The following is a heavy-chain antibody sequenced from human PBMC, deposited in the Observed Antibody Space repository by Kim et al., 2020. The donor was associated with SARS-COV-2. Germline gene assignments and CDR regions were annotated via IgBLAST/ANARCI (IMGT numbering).Heavy chain of an antibody. Sequence: GGSLRLSCAASGFIFHEYTMHWVRQALGKGLEWVALTTWDGGSTFYADSVKGRFTISRDNSENSLYMQMNSLTIEDSALYYCAKEKSRIWDYWGQGTLVT. CDR2: TTWDGGST. V-gene: IGHV3-43*01. D-gene: IGHD3-3*02. CDR3: AKEKSRIWDY. J-gene: IGHJ4*02. CDR1: GFIFHEYT.